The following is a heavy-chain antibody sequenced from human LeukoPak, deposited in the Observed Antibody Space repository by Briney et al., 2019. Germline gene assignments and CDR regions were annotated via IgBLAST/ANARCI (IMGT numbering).Heavy chain of an antibody. V-gene: IGHV1-18*01. D-gene: IGHD4-17*01. CDR3: ARDGDYGDSSYAAFDI. CDR2: ISAYNGNT. CDR1: GYTFTSYG. J-gene: IGHJ3*02. Sequence: ASVKVSCKASGYTFTSYGISWVRQAPGQGLEWMGWISAYNGNTNYAQKLQGRVTMTTDTSTITTYMELRNLRSSDTAVYYCARDGDYGDSSYAAFDIWGQGTMVTVSS.